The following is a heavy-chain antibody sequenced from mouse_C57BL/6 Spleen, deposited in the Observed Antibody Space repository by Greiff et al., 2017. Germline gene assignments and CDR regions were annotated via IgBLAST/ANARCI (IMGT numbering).Heavy chain of an antibody. D-gene: IGHD2-1*01. CDR3: TREDGNYGFFAY. V-gene: IGHV5-9-1*02. CDR2: ISSGGDYI. J-gene: IGHJ3*01. CDR1: GFTFSSYA. Sequence: EVHLVESGEGLVKPGGSLKLSCAASGFTFSSYAMSWVRQTPEKRLEWVAYISSGGDYIYYADTVKGRFTISRDNARNTLYLQMSSLKSEDTAMYYCTREDGNYGFFAYWGQGTLVTVSA.